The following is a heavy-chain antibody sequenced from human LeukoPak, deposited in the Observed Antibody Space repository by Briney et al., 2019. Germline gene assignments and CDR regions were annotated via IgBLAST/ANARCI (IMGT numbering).Heavy chain of an antibody. CDR1: GGFVSSGSYY. CDR2: IYYSGST. J-gene: IGHJ4*02. Sequence: SETLCLTCTVSGGFVSSGSYYRSWIRQPPGKGLEWIGYIYYSGSTNYNPSLKSRVTISVDTSKNQFSLKLSSVTAADTAVYYCAGTAGIAVAGLLYWGQGTLVTVSS. CDR3: AGTAGIAVAGLLY. V-gene: IGHV4-61*01. D-gene: IGHD6-13*01.